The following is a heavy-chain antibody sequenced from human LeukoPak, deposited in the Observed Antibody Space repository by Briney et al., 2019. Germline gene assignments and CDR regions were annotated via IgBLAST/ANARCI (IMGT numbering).Heavy chain of an antibody. V-gene: IGHV3-74*01. D-gene: IGHD5-18*01. J-gene: IGHJ4*02. CDR1: GFXFSSYW. CDR3: ARGSWAMDTAMVPFDY. Sequence: PGGSLRLSCAASGFXFSSYWIHWVRQAPGKGLVWVSRINSDGSSTSYADSVKGRFTISRDNAKNTLYLQMNSLRAEDTAVYYCARGSWAMDTAMVPFDYWGQGTLVTVSS. CDR2: INSDGSST.